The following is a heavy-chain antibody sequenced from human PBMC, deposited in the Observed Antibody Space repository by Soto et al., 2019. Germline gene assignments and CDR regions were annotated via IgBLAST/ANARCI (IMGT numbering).Heavy chain of an antibody. CDR2: IYYRGTT. D-gene: IGHD6-19*01. Sequence: SETLSLTCTVSGGFINSYDGSWIRQSPGKGLEWIGYIYYRGTTRYNPSLKSRVTLSVDTSENQFSLKLRSVTAADTAVYYCARDFVAGSTWFDPWGQGILV. J-gene: IGHJ5*02. CDR3: ARDFVAGSTWFDP. CDR1: GGFINSYD. V-gene: IGHV4-59*01.